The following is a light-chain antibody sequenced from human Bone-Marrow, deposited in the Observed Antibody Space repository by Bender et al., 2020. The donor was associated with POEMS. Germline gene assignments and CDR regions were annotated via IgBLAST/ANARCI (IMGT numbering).Light chain of an antibody. CDR3: QTWDSTTVV. Sequence: SYELTQPPSLSVSPGQTASITCSGDKLGDKYVCWYQQRPGQSPVLVIYQDTKRPSGIPERFSGSNSGNTATLTIGGTQAMDEADYYCQTWDSTTVVFGGGTKLTVL. CDR1: KLGDKY. J-gene: IGLJ2*01. V-gene: IGLV3-1*01. CDR2: QDT.